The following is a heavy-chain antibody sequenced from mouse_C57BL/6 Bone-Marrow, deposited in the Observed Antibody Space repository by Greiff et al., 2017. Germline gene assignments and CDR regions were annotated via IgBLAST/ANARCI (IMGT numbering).Heavy chain of an antibody. CDR3: ARNPDYYGSSYDWYFDV. D-gene: IGHD1-1*01. CDR2: IYPRSGNT. V-gene: IGHV1-81*01. CDR1: GYTFTSYG. Sequence: VQLQQSGAELARPGASVKLSCKASGYTFTSYGISWVKQRPGQGLEWIGEIYPRSGNTYYNEKFKGKATLTADKSSSTAYMELRSLTSEDSAVYFCARNPDYYGSSYDWYFDVWGTGTTVTVSS. J-gene: IGHJ1*03.